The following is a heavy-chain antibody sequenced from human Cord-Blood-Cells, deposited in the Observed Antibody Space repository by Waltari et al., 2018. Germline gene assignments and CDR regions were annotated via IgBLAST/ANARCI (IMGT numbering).Heavy chain of an antibody. J-gene: IGHJ5*02. CDR2: MNPNSGNT. D-gene: IGHD3-3*01. CDR1: GYTFTSYD. Sequence: QVQLVQSGAEEKKPGASVTVSCTASGYTFTSYDINWVRQATGQGLEWMGWMNPNSGNTGYAQKFQGRVTITRNTSISTADMELSSLRSEDTAVYYCARARIDFWSGYNWFDPWGQGTLVTVSS. CDR3: ARARIDFWSGYNWFDP. V-gene: IGHV1-8*03.